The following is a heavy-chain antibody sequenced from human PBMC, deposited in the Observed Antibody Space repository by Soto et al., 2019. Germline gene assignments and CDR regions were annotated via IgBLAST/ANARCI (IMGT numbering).Heavy chain of an antibody. D-gene: IGHD3-10*01. V-gene: IGHV1-18*01. CDR1: GYTFTSYG. J-gene: IGHJ4*02. CDR3: ACGTPMGYYGSGSYPPPDY. CDR2: ISAYNGNK. Sequence: VQLVRSGAEVKKPGASVKVSCKASGYTFTSYGISWARQAPGQGLEWMGWISAYNGNKNYAQQLQGGDTLTTDTHTSTDYMELRSLRSDETAVYCCACGTPMGYYGSGSYPPPDYWGQGTLVTVSS.